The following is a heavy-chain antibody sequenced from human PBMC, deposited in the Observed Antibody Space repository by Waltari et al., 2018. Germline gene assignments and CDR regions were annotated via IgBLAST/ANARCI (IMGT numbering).Heavy chain of an antibody. V-gene: IGHV4-39*01. D-gene: IGHD3-10*02. CDR3: ARHPRVYGGYVRCSAAFDY. Sequence: QLQLQESGPGLVKPSETLSLSCNVSGASISAGSYYWGWFRQPPWKGLEWIGSIYNDGTTPYSPSPTSRVSSSLAASNNHISLQLASVTAADTAVYYCARHPRVYGGYVRCSAAFDYWRQVSLLTVSA. CDR1: GASISAGSYY. J-gene: IGHJ4*01. CDR2: IYNDGTT.